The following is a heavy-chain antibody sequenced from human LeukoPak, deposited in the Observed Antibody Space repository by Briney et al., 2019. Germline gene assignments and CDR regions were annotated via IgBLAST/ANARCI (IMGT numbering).Heavy chain of an antibody. Sequence: SETLSLTCAVSGGSISSSNWWSWVRQPPGKGLEWIGEIYHSGSTNYNPSLKSRVTISVDKSKNQFSLKLSSVTAADTAVYYCARDPGRLVVVPAARFHAFDIWGQGTMVTVSS. V-gene: IGHV4-4*02. CDR2: IYHSGST. J-gene: IGHJ3*02. CDR1: GGSISSSNW. CDR3: ARDPGRLVVVPAARFHAFDI. D-gene: IGHD2-2*01.